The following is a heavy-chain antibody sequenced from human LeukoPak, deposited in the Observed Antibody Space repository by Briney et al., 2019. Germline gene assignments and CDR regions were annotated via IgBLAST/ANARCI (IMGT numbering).Heavy chain of an antibody. CDR3: ARAQRGITAAGTYDY. Sequence: GASVKVSCKASGYTFTSYYMHWVRQAPGQGLEWMGIINPSGGSTSYAQKFQGRVTMTRDTSTSTVYMELSSLRSEDTAVYYCARAQRGITAAGTYDYWGQGTLVTVSS. J-gene: IGHJ4*02. CDR1: GYTFTSYY. D-gene: IGHD6-13*01. CDR2: INPSGGST. V-gene: IGHV1-46*01.